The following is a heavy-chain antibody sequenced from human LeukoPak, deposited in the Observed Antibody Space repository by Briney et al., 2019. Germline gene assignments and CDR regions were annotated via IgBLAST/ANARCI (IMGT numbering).Heavy chain of an antibody. V-gene: IGHV4-34*01. J-gene: IGHJ6*03. CDR1: GGSFSGYY. CDR3: ARDAGYYDSSGYEDYYYYMDV. CDR2: INHSGST. Sequence: SETLSLTCAVYGGSFSGYYWSWIRQPPGKGLEWIGEINHSGSTNYNPSLKSRVTISVDTSKNQFSLKLSSVTAADTAVYYCARDAGYYDSSGYEDYYYYMDVWGKGTTVTISS. D-gene: IGHD3-22*01.